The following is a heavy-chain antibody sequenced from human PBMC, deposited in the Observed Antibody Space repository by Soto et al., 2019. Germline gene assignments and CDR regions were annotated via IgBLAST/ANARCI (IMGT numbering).Heavy chain of an antibody. CDR1: GGTFSSYA. Sequence: ASVKVSCKASGGTFSSYAISWVRQAPGQGLEWMGGIIPIFGTANYAQKFQGRVTITADESTSTAYMERSSLRSEDTAVYYCAKKAPRGYSGYDFSYYYYYGMDVWGQGTTVTVSS. CDR3: AKKAPRGYSGYDFSYYYYYGMDV. J-gene: IGHJ6*02. V-gene: IGHV1-69*13. CDR2: IIPIFGTA. D-gene: IGHD5-12*01.